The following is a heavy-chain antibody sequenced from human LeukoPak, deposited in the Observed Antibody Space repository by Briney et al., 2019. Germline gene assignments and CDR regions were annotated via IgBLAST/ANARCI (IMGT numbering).Heavy chain of an antibody. CDR2: IQFDGSNK. J-gene: IGHJ4*02. CDR1: GFTFSSYG. CDR3: ARDHRSKYLRGYFDY. Sequence: GGSLRLSCAASGFTFSSYGMHWVRQAPGKGLEWVAFIQFDGSNKYYADSVKGRFTISRDNSKNTLYLQMNGLRAEDTAVYYCARDHRSKYLRGYFDYWGQGTLVTVSS. V-gene: IGHV3-30*02. D-gene: IGHD2-2*02.